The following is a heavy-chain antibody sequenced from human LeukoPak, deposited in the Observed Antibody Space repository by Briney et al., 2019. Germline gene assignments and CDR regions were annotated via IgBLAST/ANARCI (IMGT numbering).Heavy chain of an antibody. J-gene: IGHJ4*02. CDR3: AKSRLTGYYMPFDY. Sequence: GRSLRLSCAASGFTFSSYAMHWVRQAPGKGLEWVAVIWYDGSNKYYADSVKGRFTISKDNSKNTLYLQMNSLRAEDTAVYYCAKSRLTGYYMPFDYWGQGTLVTVSS. CDR1: GFTFSSYA. V-gene: IGHV3-33*06. CDR2: IWYDGSNK. D-gene: IGHD3-9*01.